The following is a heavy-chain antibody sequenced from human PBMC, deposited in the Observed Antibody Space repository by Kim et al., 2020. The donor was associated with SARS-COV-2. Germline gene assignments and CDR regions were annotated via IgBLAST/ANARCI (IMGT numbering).Heavy chain of an antibody. V-gene: IGHV1-69*04. CDR3: ARAPGYGDYGLGVFDY. J-gene: IGHJ4*02. D-gene: IGHD4-17*01. Sequence: KFQGRVTITADKSTSTAYMELSSLRSEDTAVYYCARAPGYGDYGLGVFDYWGQGTLVTVSS.